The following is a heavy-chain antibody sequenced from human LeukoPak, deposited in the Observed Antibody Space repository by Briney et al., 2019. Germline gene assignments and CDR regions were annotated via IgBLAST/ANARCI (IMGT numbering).Heavy chain of an antibody. CDR1: GYSFTTYW. Sequence: GESLKISCKGSGYSFTTYWIAWVRQMPGKGLEWMGIIYPGDSDTRYSPSFQGQVTISADKSISTAYLQWSSLKASDTAMYYCATRYSSGWQHDAFDIWGQGTMVTVSS. D-gene: IGHD6-19*01. J-gene: IGHJ3*02. CDR2: IYPGDSDT. V-gene: IGHV5-51*01. CDR3: ATRYSSGWQHDAFDI.